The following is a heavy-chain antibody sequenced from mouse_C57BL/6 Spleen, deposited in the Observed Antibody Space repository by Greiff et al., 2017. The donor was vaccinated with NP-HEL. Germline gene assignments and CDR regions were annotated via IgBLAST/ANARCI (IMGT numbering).Heavy chain of an antibody. V-gene: IGHV5-17*01. CDR2: ISSGSSTI. CDR3: ANWGPGDAMDY. Sequence: DVMLVESGGGLVKPGGSLKLSCAASGFTFSDYGMHWVRQAPEKGLEWVAYISSGSSTIYYADTVKGRFTISRDNAKNTLFLQMTSLRSEDTAMYYCANWGPGDAMDYWGQGTSVTVSS. J-gene: IGHJ4*01. CDR1: GFTFSDYG. D-gene: IGHD4-1*01.